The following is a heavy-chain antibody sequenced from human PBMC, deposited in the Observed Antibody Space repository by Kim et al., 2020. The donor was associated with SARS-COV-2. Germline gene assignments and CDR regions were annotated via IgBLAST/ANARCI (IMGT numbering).Heavy chain of an antibody. J-gene: IGHJ6*02. Sequence: ASVKVSCKASGYTFTSYAMNWVRQAPGQGLEWMGWINTNTGNPTYAQGFTGRFVFSLDTSVSTAYLQISSLKAEDTAVYYCAREKAAIAGGVYYYYGMDVWGQGTTVTVSS. D-gene: IGHD2-21*01. CDR2: INTNTGNP. V-gene: IGHV7-4-1*02. CDR3: AREKAAIAGGVYYYYGMDV. CDR1: GYTFTSYA.